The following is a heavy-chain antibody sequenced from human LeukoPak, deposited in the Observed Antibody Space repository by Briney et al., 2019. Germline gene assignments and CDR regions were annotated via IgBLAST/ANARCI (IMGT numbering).Heavy chain of an antibody. Sequence: SGGSLRLSCAASGFTFSGSAMHWVRQASGKGLEWVGRIRSKANSYATAYAASVKGRFTISRDDSKNTAYLQMNSLKTEDTAVYYCTTGVYGDYFDYWGQGTLVTVSS. CDR2: IRSKANSYAT. D-gene: IGHD4-17*01. J-gene: IGHJ4*02. CDR1: GFTFSGSA. V-gene: IGHV3-73*01. CDR3: TTGVYGDYFDY.